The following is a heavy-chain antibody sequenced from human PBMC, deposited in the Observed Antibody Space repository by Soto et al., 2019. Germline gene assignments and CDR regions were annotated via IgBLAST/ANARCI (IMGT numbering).Heavy chain of an antibody. Sequence: LSLTCTVSGGSISSYYWSWIRQPPGKGLEWIGYIYYSGSTNYNPSLKSRVTISVDTSKNQFSLKLSSVTAADTAVYYCARSERYTGVGYFDYWGQGTLVTVSS. CDR2: IYYSGST. D-gene: IGHD2-2*02. J-gene: IGHJ4*02. CDR1: GGSISSYY. CDR3: ARSERYTGVGYFDY. V-gene: IGHV4-59*01.